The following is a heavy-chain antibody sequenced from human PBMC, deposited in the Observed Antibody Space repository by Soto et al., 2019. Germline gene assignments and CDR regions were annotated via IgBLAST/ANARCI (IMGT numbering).Heavy chain of an antibody. Sequence: SETLSLTCVVSGGSIRSTNWWAWVRQTPGKGLEWIGEVYHNGTSNYNPSLKGRATISVDRSKDQVSLRLNSVIDADTAVYYCARDLDRYCSVTSCHAMDVWGQGTPVPVYS. V-gene: IGHV4-4*02. CDR1: GGSIRSTNW. CDR3: ARDLDRYCSVTSCHAMDV. CDR2: VYHNGTS. D-gene: IGHD2-15*01. J-gene: IGHJ6*02.